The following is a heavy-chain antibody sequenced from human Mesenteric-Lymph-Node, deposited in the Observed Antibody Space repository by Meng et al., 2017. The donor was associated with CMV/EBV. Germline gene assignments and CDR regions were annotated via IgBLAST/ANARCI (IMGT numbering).Heavy chain of an antibody. J-gene: IGHJ5*02. D-gene: IGHD2-15*01. CDR3: ARVGWVVAMWPVDWFDP. V-gene: IGHV1-2*02. Sequence: ASVKASCKASGYTFTGYYMHWVRQAPGQGLEWMGWINPNSGGTNYAQKFQGRVTMTRDTSISTAYMELSRLRSDDTAVYYCARVGWVVAMWPVDWFDPWGQGTLVTVSS. CDR1: GYTFTGYY. CDR2: INPNSGGT.